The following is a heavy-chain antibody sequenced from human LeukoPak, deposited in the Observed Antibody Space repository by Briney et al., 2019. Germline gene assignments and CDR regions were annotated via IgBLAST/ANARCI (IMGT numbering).Heavy chain of an antibody. D-gene: IGHD3-10*01. CDR2: IRYNGNNK. CDR3: AKDGGVRGPDYYYYMDV. V-gene: IGHV3-30*02. Sequence: GGSLRLSCAASGFTLSSYGMHWVRQAPGKGLEWVAFIRYNGNNKYYADSVKGGFTISRDTSKNTLYLQMYSLRSEDTAVYYCAKDGGVRGPDYYYYMDVWGKGTTVTVSS. J-gene: IGHJ6*03. CDR1: GFTLSSYG.